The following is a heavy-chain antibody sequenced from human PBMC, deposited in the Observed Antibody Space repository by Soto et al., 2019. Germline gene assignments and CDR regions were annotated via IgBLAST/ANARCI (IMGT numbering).Heavy chain of an antibody. CDR3: ARLRGGYRDAFDI. CDR1: GGSISSSNW. CDR2: IYHSGST. Sequence: QVQLQESGPGLVKPSGTLSLTCAVSGGSISSSNWWSWVRQPPGKGLEWIGEIYHSGSTNYNPSLKRRVATSVDKSKNPSSLKPGSVTAADPAVYYCARLRGGYRDAFDIWGQGTMVTVSS. D-gene: IGHD5-18*01. J-gene: IGHJ3*02. V-gene: IGHV4-4*02.